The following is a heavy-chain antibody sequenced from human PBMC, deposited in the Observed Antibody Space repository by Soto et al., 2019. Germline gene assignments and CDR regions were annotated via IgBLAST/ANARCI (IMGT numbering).Heavy chain of an antibody. V-gene: IGHV4-39*02. J-gene: IGHJ4*02. CDR1: VASISTTNYY. CDR2: IYYGGTT. CDR3: ATFVVPASRPTDFDF. Sequence: PSETLSLTCTVSVASISTTNYYCGWFRQPPGKGLDWIGNIYYGGTTYYNPSLKSRVTISVDTSKNHFSLKVNSVTAADTAVYYCATFVVPASRPTDFDFWGPGTLVTVSS. D-gene: IGHD2-21*02.